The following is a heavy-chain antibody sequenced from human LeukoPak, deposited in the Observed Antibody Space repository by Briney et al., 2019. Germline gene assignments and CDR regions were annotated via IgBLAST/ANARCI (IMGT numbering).Heavy chain of an antibody. CDR3: ARVIRWDHMGECSGGSCYNPNWFDP. Sequence: SETLSLTCTVSGGSISSGDYYWSWIRQPPGKGLEWIGYIYYSGSTYYNPSLKSRVTISVDTSKNQFSLKLSSVTAADTAVYYCARVIRWDHMGECSGGSCYNPNWFDPWGQGTLVTVSS. D-gene: IGHD2-15*01. CDR2: IYYSGST. J-gene: IGHJ5*02. V-gene: IGHV4-30-4*01. CDR1: GGSISSGDYY.